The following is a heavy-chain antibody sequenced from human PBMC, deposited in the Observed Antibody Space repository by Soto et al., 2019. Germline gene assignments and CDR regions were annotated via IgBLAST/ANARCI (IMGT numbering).Heavy chain of an antibody. Sequence: ASVKVSCKASGYTFTGYYMHWVRQAPGQGLEWMGWINPNSGGTNYAQKFQGWVTMTRDTSISTAYMELSRLRSDDTAVYYCARDLVVVPAATSPHYYYYYGMDVWGQGTTVTVS. D-gene: IGHD2-2*01. CDR2: INPNSGGT. CDR1: GYTFTGYY. CDR3: ARDLVVVPAATSPHYYYYYGMDV. J-gene: IGHJ6*02. V-gene: IGHV1-2*04.